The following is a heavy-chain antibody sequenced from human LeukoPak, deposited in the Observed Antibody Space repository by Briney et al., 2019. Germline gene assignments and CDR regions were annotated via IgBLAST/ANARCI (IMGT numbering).Heavy chain of an antibody. V-gene: IGHV3-21*01. Sequence: TGGSLRLSCAASGFTFSSYSMNWVRQAPGKGLEWVSSISSSSSYIYYADSVKGRFTISRDNAKNSLYLQMNSLRAGDTAVYYCARYIAVAGTDYWGQGTLVTVSS. D-gene: IGHD6-19*01. J-gene: IGHJ4*02. CDR1: GFTFSSYS. CDR3: ARYIAVAGTDY. CDR2: ISSSSSYI.